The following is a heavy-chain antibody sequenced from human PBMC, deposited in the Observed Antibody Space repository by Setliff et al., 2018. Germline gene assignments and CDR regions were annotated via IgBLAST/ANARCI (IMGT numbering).Heavy chain of an antibody. Sequence: HPGGSLRLSCAASGFAFSTYRMNWVRQAPGKGLEWVSYITSSSSTIDYADSVKGRFTISRDDAKNSLYLQMNSLRAEDTAVYYCARVIYFYYMDAWGKGTTVTVSS. V-gene: IGHV3-48*01. J-gene: IGHJ6*03. CDR1: GFAFSTYR. CDR2: ITSSSSTI. CDR3: ARVIYFYYMDA.